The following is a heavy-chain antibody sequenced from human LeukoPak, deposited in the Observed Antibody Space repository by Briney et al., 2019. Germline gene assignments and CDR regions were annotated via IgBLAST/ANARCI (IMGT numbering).Heavy chain of an antibody. CDR3: ARDAQRGFDYSNSLQY. J-gene: IGHJ4*02. D-gene: IGHD4-11*01. CDR1: GFTFSHYG. V-gene: IGHV3-33*01. Sequence: GRSLILSCAASGFTFSHYGMHWVRQAPGKGVEGVAVIWSDGTNQFYADSVKGRFTISRDDFQKTVFLHMSSLRAEDTAIYYCARDAQRGFDYSNSLQYWGQGTLVTVSS. CDR2: IWSDGTNQ.